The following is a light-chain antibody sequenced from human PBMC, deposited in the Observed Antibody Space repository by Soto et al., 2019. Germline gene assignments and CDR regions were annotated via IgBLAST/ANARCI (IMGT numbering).Light chain of an antibody. CDR2: VAA. Sequence: DIQMTQSPASLSASVGDRVTITCQASQSINSYVDWYQQKPGRAPKILICVAANLEADVRSRFRGSGSGTDFTFTISRLQAEDIASYYCQQYEHLPTFGQGTRLEIK. CDR3: QQYEHLPT. CDR1: QSINSY. J-gene: IGKJ5*01. V-gene: IGKV1-33*01.